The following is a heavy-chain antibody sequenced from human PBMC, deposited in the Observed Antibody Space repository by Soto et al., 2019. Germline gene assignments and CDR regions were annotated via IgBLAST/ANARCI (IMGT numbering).Heavy chain of an antibody. Sequence: PGGSLRLSCAASGFTFSDYYMSWIRQAPGKGLEWASYISSSGSTIYYADSVKGRFTISRDNAKNSLYLQMNGLRAEDTAVYYCARCLAAAGTGVYYYYGMDVWGQGTTVTVSS. D-gene: IGHD6-13*01. CDR2: ISSSGSTI. CDR3: ARCLAAAGTGVYYYYGMDV. J-gene: IGHJ6*02. V-gene: IGHV3-11*01. CDR1: GFTFSDYY.